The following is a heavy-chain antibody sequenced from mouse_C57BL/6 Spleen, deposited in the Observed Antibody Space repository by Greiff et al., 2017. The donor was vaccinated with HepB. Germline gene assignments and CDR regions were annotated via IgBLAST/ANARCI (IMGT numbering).Heavy chain of an antibody. CDR2: IHPNSGST. V-gene: IGHV1-64*01. J-gene: IGHJ4*01. CDR3: ARSRDGRLDY. CDR1: GYTFTSYW. Sequence: VKLQQPGAELVKPGASVKLSCKASGYTFTSYWMHWVKQRPGQGLEWIGMIHPNSGSTNYNEKFKSKATLTVDKSSSTAYMQLSSLTSEDSAVYYCARSRDGRLDYWGQGTSVTVSS. D-gene: IGHD2-3*01.